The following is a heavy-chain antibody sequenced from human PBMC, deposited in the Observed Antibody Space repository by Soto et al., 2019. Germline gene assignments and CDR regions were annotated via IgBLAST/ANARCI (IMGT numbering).Heavy chain of an antibody. CDR1: GGSIGSFY. CDR2: IYTTGST. D-gene: IGHD6-19*01. J-gene: IGHJ4*01. CDR3: ARAGYRYGWDY. Sequence: PSETLSLTCTVSGGSIGSFYWGWIRQPAGKGLEWIGRIYTTGSTDYNPSLKSRVTMSVDTSKNQFSLKLSSVTAADTAVYYCARAGYRYGWDYWGHGTLVTVSS. V-gene: IGHV4-4*07.